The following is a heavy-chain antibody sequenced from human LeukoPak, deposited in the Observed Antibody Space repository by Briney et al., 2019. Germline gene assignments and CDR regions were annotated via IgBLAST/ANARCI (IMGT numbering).Heavy chain of an antibody. CDR2: IYYSGST. D-gene: IGHD6-13*01. Sequence: PSETLSLACAVSGCSISSYYWSWIRQPPGKGLEWIGYIYYSGSTNYNPSLKSRVTISVDTSKNQFSLKLSSVTAADTAVYYCARISRYYYYYYMDVWGKGTTVTVSS. V-gene: IGHV4-59*01. J-gene: IGHJ6*03. CDR1: GCSISSYY. CDR3: ARISRYYYYYYMDV.